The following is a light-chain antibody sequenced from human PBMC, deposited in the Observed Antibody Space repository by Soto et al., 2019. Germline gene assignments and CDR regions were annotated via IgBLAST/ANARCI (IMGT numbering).Light chain of an antibody. CDR1: ETIRVL. V-gene: IGKV3-11*01. CDR2: GAS. CDR3: QQRSNRPLT. Sequence: EIVLTQSPATLSLSPGERATLSCRASETIRVLLAWYQQRPGQPPRRLCYGASTRATGIPARCSGSGSGTDFTITKGSRVGEDCTGYYCQQRSNRPLTFGGGTGAEIK. J-gene: IGKJ4*01.